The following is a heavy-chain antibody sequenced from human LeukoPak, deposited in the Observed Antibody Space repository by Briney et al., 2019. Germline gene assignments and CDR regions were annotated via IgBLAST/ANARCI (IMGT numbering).Heavy chain of an antibody. CDR2: IIPIFGTA. CDR1: GGTFTSYA. J-gene: IGHJ4*02. V-gene: IGHV1-69*05. Sequence: SVKVSCKASGGTFTSYAISWVRQAPGQGLEWMGRIIPIFGTANYAQKFQGRVTITTDESTSTASMELSSLRSEDTAVYYCALDTIFGVVITGYNWGQGTLVTVSS. CDR3: ALDTIFGVVITGYN. D-gene: IGHD3-3*01.